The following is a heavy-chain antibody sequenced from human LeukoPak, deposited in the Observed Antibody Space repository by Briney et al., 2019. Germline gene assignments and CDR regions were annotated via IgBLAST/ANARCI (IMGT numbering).Heavy chain of an antibody. Sequence: GGSLRLSCAASGFTFSSYWMLWVRQAPGKGLVWVSRINSDGISTSYADSVKGRFTISRDNAKNTLHLQMNSLRADDTAVYYCAKGGPTVIDYWGQGTLVTVSS. CDR3: AKGGPTVIDY. CDR1: GFTFSSYW. J-gene: IGHJ4*02. V-gene: IGHV3-74*01. CDR2: INSDGIST. D-gene: IGHD4-17*01.